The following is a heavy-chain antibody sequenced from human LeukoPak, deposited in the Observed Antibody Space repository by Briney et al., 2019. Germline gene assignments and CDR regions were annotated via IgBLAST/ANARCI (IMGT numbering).Heavy chain of an antibody. CDR1: GGTFGRQA. CDR2: IIPMFGIP. V-gene: IGHV1-69*13. D-gene: IGHD5-24*01. CDR3: ARGRVEMATTGYYYSYCMDV. Sequence: SVKVSCKASGGTFGRQAISWVRHAPGQGLEWMGGIIPMFGIPNYAQKFQGRVTITSDESTSTAYMELSSLRTEASAVYYCARGRVEMATTGYYYSYCMDVWGKGTTVTVSS. J-gene: IGHJ6*03.